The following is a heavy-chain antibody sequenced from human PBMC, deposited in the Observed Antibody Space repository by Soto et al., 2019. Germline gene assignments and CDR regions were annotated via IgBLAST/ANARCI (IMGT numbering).Heavy chain of an antibody. Sequence: GGSLRLSCAASGFTVSSNYMSWVRQAPGKGLEWVSVIYSGGSTYYADSVKGRFTISRDNSKNTLYLQMNSLRAEDTAVYYCARDLPYYYDSSGYWFDPWGQGTLVTVSS. CDR3: ARDLPYYYDSSGYWFDP. CDR2: IYSGGST. V-gene: IGHV3-66*01. J-gene: IGHJ5*02. CDR1: GFTVSSNY. D-gene: IGHD3-22*01.